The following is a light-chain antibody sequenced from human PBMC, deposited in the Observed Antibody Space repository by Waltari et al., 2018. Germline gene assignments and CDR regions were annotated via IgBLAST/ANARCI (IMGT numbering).Light chain of an antibody. Sequence: QSVLTQPPSVSGAPGQRVTIPCAGIKPNLGAGLDVHRYQQLPGPAPKLLIYGYGNRPSGVPDRFSGSKSGTSASLAITWLQAEDEADYYCQSYDRRLGGLWVFGGGTKLTVL. V-gene: IGLV1-40*01. CDR1: KPNLGAGLD. J-gene: IGLJ3*02. CDR3: QSYDRRLGGLWV. CDR2: GYG.